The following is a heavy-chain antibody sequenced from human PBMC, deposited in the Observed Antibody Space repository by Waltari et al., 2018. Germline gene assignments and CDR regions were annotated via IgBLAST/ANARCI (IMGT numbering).Heavy chain of an antibody. J-gene: IGHJ4*02. Sequence: EVQLVESGGGLVKPGGSLRLSCAASGFTFSSYNMNWVRQAPGKGLEWVSSISSSGTFIYFADSVKGRFTISRDNAKNSLYLQMNSLRAEDTAVYYCASIAAADTGFDYWGQGTLVTVSS. CDR3: ASIAAADTGFDY. V-gene: IGHV3-21*01. CDR2: ISSSGTFI. D-gene: IGHD6-13*01. CDR1: GFTFSSYN.